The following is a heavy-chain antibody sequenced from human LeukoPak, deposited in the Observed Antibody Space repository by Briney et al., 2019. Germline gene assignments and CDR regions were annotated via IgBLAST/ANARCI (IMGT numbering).Heavy chain of an antibody. J-gene: IGHJ4*02. Sequence: ASVKVSCKAAGYTFTSYGISWVRQAPGQGLEWMGWISAYNGNTNYAQKLQGRVTMTTDTSTSTAYMELRSLRSDETAIYYCARDIEGAPAVFDYWGQGTLVTVSS. CDR2: ISAYNGNT. V-gene: IGHV1-18*01. CDR1: GYTFTSYG. D-gene: IGHD1-26*01. CDR3: ARDIEGAPAVFDY.